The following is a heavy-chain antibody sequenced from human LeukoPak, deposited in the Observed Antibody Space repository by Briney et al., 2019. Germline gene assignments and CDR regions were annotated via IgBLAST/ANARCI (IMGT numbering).Heavy chain of an antibody. D-gene: IGHD3-22*01. CDR1: GFTFSSYS. V-gene: IGHV3-21*01. J-gene: IGHJ4*02. CDR3: ARVSHYYDSSGYFHY. Sequence: GGSLRLSCAASGFTFSSYSMNWVRRAPGKGLEWVSSISSSSSYIYYADSVKGRFTISRDNAKNSLYLQMNSLRAEDTAVYYCARVSHYYDSSGYFHYWGQGTLVTVSS. CDR2: ISSSSSYI.